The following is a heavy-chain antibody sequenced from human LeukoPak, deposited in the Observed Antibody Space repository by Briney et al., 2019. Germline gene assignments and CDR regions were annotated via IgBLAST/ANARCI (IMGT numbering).Heavy chain of an antibody. D-gene: IGHD3-22*01. CDR2: IFHRGST. J-gene: IGHJ4*02. Sequence: SETLSLTCIVSGYSISSGYFWGWVRQPPGKGLEWIGIIFHRGSTYYNPSLKSRVTISVDTSKNQFSLKLSSVTAADAAVYYCARLRQDYYDSSGYYPQYYFDYWGQGTLVTVSS. CDR3: ARLRQDYYDSSGYYPQYYFDY. V-gene: IGHV4-38-2*02. CDR1: GYSISSGYF.